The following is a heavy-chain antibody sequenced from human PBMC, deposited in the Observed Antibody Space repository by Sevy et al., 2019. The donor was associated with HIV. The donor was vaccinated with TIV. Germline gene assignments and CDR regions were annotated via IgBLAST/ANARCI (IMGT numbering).Heavy chain of an antibody. D-gene: IGHD4-17*01. CDR2: ISYDGSNK. Sequence: GGSLRLSCAASGFTFSSYGMHWVRQAPGKGLEWVAVISYDGSNKYYADSVKGRFTISRDNSKNTLYLQMNSLRAEDTAVYYCAKCGHDYGDYHDAFDIWGQGTMVTVSS. CDR3: AKCGHDYGDYHDAFDI. J-gene: IGHJ3*02. V-gene: IGHV3-30*18. CDR1: GFTFSSYG.